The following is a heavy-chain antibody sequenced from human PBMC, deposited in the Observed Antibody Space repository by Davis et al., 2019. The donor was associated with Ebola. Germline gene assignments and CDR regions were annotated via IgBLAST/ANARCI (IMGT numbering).Heavy chain of an antibody. D-gene: IGHD3-16*01. CDR2: ISSSSHYI. V-gene: IGHV3-21*01. CDR3: STAFNSMTDAFDF. CDR1: GFTFSDYT. J-gene: IGHJ3*01. Sequence: GGSLRLSCAASGFTFSDYTMNWVRQAPGKGLEWVSSISSSSHYIYYADSVKGRFTISRDSAKNSLYLQMNTLRAEDTAVYYCSTAFNSMTDAFDFWGQGTMVTVSS.